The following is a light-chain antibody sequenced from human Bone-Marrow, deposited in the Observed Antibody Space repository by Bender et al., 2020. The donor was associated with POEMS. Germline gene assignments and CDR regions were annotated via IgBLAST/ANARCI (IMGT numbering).Light chain of an antibody. V-gene: IGLV1-44*01. CDR2: NNS. CDR1: SSKFGSYP. Sequence: QSVLTQPPSASGTPGQRVTISCSGSSSKFGSYPVNWYQQLPGAAPKLVIFNNSQRPSGVPDRFSGSNSGTSASLAITGLQSEDEGDYYCATWDDGLNESVFGGGTKLTVL. CDR3: ATWDDGLNESV. J-gene: IGLJ3*02.